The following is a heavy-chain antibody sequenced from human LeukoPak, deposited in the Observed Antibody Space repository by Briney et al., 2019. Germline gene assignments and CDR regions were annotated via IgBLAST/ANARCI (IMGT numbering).Heavy chain of an antibody. CDR3: ARRCGGDCYDFDY. CDR2: IYYSGST. CDR1: GDSITNYY. D-gene: IGHD2-21*02. Sequence: TSETLSLTCTVSGDSITNYYWSWIRQPPGKGLEWIGYIYYSGSTSYNPSLKSRVTISVDTSKNQFSLKLSSVTAADTAVYFCARRCGGDCYDFDYWGQGTLVTVSS. V-gene: IGHV4-59*08. J-gene: IGHJ4*02.